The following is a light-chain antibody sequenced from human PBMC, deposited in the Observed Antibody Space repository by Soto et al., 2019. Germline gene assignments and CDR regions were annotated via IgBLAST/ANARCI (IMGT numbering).Light chain of an antibody. J-gene: IGKJ4*01. CDR3: QQYGSSPLT. CDR1: QSVSSSY. Sequence: EIVLTQSPGTLSLSPGERATLSCRASQSVSSSYLAWYQQKPGQAPRLLISGASSRATGIPDRFSGSGSGTDFTLTIDRLEPEDLAVYYCQQYGSSPLTFGGGTKVEIK. V-gene: IGKV3-20*01. CDR2: GAS.